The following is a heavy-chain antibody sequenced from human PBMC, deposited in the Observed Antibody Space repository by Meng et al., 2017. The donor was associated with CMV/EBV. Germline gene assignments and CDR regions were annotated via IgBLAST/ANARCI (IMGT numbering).Heavy chain of an antibody. CDR2: INSDGSST. CDR1: GFTFSSYW. CDR3: ARAGKDWVGRTVYYDY. Sequence: GESLKISCAASGFTFSSYWMHWVRQAPGKGLVWVSRINSDGSSTSYADSVKGRFTISRDNAKNTLYLQMNSRRAEDTAVYYCARAGKDWVGRTVYYDYWGQGTLVTVSS. D-gene: IGHD2-15*01. V-gene: IGHV3-74*01. J-gene: IGHJ4*02.